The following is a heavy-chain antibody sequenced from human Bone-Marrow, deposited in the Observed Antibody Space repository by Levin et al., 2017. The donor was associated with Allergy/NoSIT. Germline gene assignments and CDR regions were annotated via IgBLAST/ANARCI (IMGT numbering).Heavy chain of an antibody. CDR3: ARAAPPSYCSSTSCQGGWFDP. J-gene: IGHJ5*02. V-gene: IGHV4-34*01. CDR1: GGSFSGYY. CDR2: INHSGST. Sequence: PSETLSLTCAVYGGSFSGYYWSWIRQPPGKGLEWIGEINHSGSTNYNPSLKSRVTISVDTSKNQFSLKLSSVTAADTAVYYCARAAPPSYCSSTSCQGGWFDPWGQGTLVTVSS. D-gene: IGHD2-2*01.